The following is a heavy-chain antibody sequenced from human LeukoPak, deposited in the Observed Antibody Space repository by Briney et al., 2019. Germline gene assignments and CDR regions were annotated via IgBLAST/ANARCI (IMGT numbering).Heavy chain of an antibody. Sequence: GGSLRLSCVASGFTFSSYYMSWVRQAPGKGLEWVAHIDPDGNDKYYVDSVKGRFTISRDNAKNSLYLQVDSLRAEDTAVYYCARGVAVGIGVYNHWGQGTLVTVSS. CDR1: GFTFSSYY. CDR3: ARGVAVGIGVYNH. V-gene: IGHV3-7*04. CDR2: IDPDGNDK. D-gene: IGHD6-13*01. J-gene: IGHJ5*02.